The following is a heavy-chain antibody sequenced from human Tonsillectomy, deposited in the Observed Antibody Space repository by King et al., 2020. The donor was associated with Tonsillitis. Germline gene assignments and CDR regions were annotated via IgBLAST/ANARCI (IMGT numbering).Heavy chain of an antibody. V-gene: IGHV4-39*07. Sequence: QLQESGPGLVKPSETLSLTCTVSGGSISSSGYYWGWIRQPPGKGLEWIGSIYYSGSTYYNPSLKSRVTISVDTSKNQFSLKLSSVTAADTAVYYCARPNGEYYFDYWGQGTLVTVSS. CDR3: ARPNGEYYFDY. CDR1: GGSISSSGYY. J-gene: IGHJ4*02. CDR2: IYYSGST. D-gene: IGHD2-8*01.